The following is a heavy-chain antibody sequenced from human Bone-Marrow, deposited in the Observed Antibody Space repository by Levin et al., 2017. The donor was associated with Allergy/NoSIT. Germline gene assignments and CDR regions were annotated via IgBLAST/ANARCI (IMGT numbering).Heavy chain of an antibody. CDR2: IYTGGGT. Sequence: GESLKISCAASGFTVSANYMNWVRQAPGKGLEWVSLIYTGGGTYYADSVRGRFTISRDNSKNTLNLQMNSLRADDTAVYYCATAHYSDSRAYYDGDAFNIWGQGTMVTVSS. CDR3: ATAHYSDSRAYYDGDAFNI. D-gene: IGHD3-22*01. CDR1: GFTVSANY. J-gene: IGHJ3*02. V-gene: IGHV3-53*01.